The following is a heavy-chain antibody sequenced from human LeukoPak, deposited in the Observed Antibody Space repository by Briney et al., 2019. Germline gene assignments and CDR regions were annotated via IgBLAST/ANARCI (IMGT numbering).Heavy chain of an antibody. CDR3: ASLGYCSSTSCSLDV. D-gene: IGHD2-2*01. CDR1: GGSFSGYY. Sequence: SETLSLTCAVYGGSFSGYYWSWIRQPPGKGLEGMGEINHSGSTNYNPSLQSRVTISVDTSKNHFSLKLSSVTAADTAVYYCASLGYCSSTSCSLDVWGKGTTVTVSS. CDR2: INHSGST. V-gene: IGHV4-34*01. J-gene: IGHJ6*04.